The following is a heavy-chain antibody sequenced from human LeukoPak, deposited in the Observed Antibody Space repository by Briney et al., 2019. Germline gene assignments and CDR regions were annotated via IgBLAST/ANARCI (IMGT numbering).Heavy chain of an antibody. CDR2: THYRSKWYS. J-gene: IGHJ4*02. Sequence: SQTLSLTCAISGDSVSRNIAAWNWIRQSPSRGLEWLGRTHYRSKWYSDYAESVKGRINIDPDTSKNHFSLHLKSVTPEDTGVYYCARAFLYGDTWENTFDYWGQGIVDPVSS. CDR1: GDSVSRNIAA. V-gene: IGHV6-1*01. CDR3: ARAFLYGDTWENTFDY. D-gene: IGHD1-26*01.